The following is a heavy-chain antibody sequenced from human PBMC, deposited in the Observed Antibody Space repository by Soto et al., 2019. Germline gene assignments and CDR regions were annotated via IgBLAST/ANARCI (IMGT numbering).Heavy chain of an antibody. CDR3: ARRAETNGWNGFGADKYYFDF. Sequence: ASVKVSCEASGYTFTSYDIYWVRQATGQGLEWMGWMNPNTGNSGYAQKFQGRVTMTSDTSKSTAHMEVSSLRSEDTAVYYCARRAETNGWNGFGADKYYFDFWGQGTLVTVSS. CDR2: MNPNTGNS. V-gene: IGHV1-8*01. CDR1: GYTFTSYD. D-gene: IGHD1-1*01. J-gene: IGHJ4*02.